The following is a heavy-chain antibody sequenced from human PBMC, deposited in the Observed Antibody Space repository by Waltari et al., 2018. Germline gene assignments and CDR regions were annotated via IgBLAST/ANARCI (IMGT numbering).Heavy chain of an antibody. CDR3: ARDWVQEWVPGPVDY. V-gene: IGHV1-69*12. CDR1: GGTFSSYA. Sequence: QVQLVKSGAEVKKPGSSVKVSCKAYGGTFSSYAISWVRQAPGQGLEWMGGIIPIFCTANYAQKFQVRVTITADESTSTAYMELSSLRSEDTAVYYCARDWVQEWVPGPVDYWGQGTLVTVSS. J-gene: IGHJ4*02. CDR2: IIPIFCTA. D-gene: IGHD3-3*01.